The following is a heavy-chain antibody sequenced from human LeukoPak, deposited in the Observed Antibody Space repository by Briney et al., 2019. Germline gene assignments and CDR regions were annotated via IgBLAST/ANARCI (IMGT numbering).Heavy chain of an antibody. V-gene: IGHV4-39*07. CDR3: ARGVIGLLLRYFDY. CDR2: IYYSGST. CDR1: GGSISSSSYY. J-gene: IGHJ4*02. Sequence: SETLSLTCTVSGGSISSSSYYWGWIRQPPGKGLEWIGSIYYSGSTYYNPSLKSRVTISVDTSKNQFSLKLSSVTAADTAVYYCARGVIGLLLRYFDYWGQGTLVTVSS. D-gene: IGHD3-22*01.